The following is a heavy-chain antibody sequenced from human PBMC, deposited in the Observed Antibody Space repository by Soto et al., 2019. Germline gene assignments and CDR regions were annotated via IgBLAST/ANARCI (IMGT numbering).Heavy chain of an antibody. CDR1: GYTFTGYY. CDR3: ARSHRTFYPLDAFDI. CDR2: INPNSGGT. V-gene: IGHV1-2*04. J-gene: IGHJ3*02. Sequence: ASVKVSCKASGYTFTGYYMHWVRQAPGQGLEWMGWINPNSGGTNYAQKFQGWVTMTRDTSISTAYMELSRLRSDDTAVYYCARSHRTFYPLDAFDICGQGTMVTVSS. D-gene: IGHD1-7*01.